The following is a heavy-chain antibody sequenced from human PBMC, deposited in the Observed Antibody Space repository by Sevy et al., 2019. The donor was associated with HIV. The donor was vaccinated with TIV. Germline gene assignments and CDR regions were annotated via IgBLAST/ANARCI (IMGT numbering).Heavy chain of an antibody. V-gene: IGHV3-23*01. Sequence: GGSLRLSCATSGFTSTPYAVAWVRQAPGKGLEWVAAISGSGAITYYAASRKAGPIISRDRTNNTVYLQMKRLRAEDTALYYCAKVRYYFDSSGYYYHHDAFDVWGRGTMVTVSS. CDR2: ISGSGAIT. J-gene: IGHJ3*01. CDR3: AKVRYYFDSSGYYYHHDAFDV. D-gene: IGHD3-22*01. CDR1: GFTSTPYA.